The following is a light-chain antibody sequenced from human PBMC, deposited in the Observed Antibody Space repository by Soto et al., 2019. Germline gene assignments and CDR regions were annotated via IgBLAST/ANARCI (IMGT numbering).Light chain of an antibody. J-gene: IGLJ2*01. CDR3: QSYDDNEQVI. Sequence: NFMLTQPHSVSGSPGKSVTISCTRSSGSIGANYVQWYQQRPGSVPATVIYEDRQRPSGVPDRFSGSVDRSSNSASLTISGLNTEDEADYYCQSYDDNEQVIVGGGTKVTV. CDR2: EDR. CDR1: SGSIGANY. V-gene: IGLV6-57*04.